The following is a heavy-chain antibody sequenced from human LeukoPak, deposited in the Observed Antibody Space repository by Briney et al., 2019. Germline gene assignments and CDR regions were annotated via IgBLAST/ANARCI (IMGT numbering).Heavy chain of an antibody. Sequence: SETLSLTCAVYGGSLTFYYLSWIRQPPGGGLEWIGEINHSGSTNYNPSLKSRVTISIDTSKNQFSLRLNSMTAADTATYYCTRGRSSGLSSSIDSWGQGSLVAVSS. CDR3: TRGRSSGLSSSIDS. CDR1: GGSLTFYY. J-gene: IGHJ4*02. D-gene: IGHD6-19*01. CDR2: INHSGST. V-gene: IGHV4-34*01.